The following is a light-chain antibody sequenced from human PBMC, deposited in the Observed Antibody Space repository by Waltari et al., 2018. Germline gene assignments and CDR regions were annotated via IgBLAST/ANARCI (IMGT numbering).Light chain of an antibody. J-gene: IGLJ3*02. CDR2: EVN. Sequence: QSALTQPASVSGSPGQSITISSTGTSSDVDNYNYVSWYQHHPGKAPKLMIYEVNNRPSGISNRFSGAKSGNTASLTISGRQAEDEADYYCSSYTNSSTLKVFGGGTKLTVL. V-gene: IGLV2-14*01. CDR3: SSYTNSSTLKV. CDR1: SSDVDNYNY.